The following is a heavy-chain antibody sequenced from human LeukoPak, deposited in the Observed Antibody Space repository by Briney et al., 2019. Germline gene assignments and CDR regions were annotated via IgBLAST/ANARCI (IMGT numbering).Heavy chain of an antibody. J-gene: IGHJ4*02. V-gene: IGHV3-30-3*01. CDR3: ARGDGYRDCFDY. D-gene: IGHD5-12*01. CDR2: ISYDGSNK. CDR1: GFTFSSYA. Sequence: GGSLRLSCAASGFTFSSYAMHWVRQAPGKGLEWVAVISYDGSNKYYADSVKGRFTISRDNSKNTLYLQMNSLRAEDTAVYYYARGDGYRDCFDYWGQGTLVTVSS.